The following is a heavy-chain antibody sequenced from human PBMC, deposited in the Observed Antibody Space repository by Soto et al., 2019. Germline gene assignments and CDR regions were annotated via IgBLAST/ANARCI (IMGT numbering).Heavy chain of an antibody. CDR2: ISYDGSNK. J-gene: IGHJ4*02. CDR1: GFTFSSYA. D-gene: IGHD6-13*01. V-gene: IGHV3-30-3*01. CDR3: ARSTKLVREIDY. Sequence: SCAASGFTFSSYAMHWVRQAPGKGLEWVAVISYDGSNKYYADSVKGRFTISRDNSKNTLYLQMNSLRAEDTAVYYCARSTKLVREIDYWGQGTLVTVSS.